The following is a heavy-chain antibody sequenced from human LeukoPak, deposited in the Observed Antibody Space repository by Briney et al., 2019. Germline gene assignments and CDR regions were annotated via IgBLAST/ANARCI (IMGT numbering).Heavy chain of an antibody. D-gene: IGHD6-19*01. CDR1: GFTFRSYA. J-gene: IGHJ4*02. CDR2: ISGSGGST. V-gene: IGHV3-23*01. CDR3: AKDAARQWLVRGVFDY. Sequence: GGSLRLSCAASGFTFRSYAMSWVRQAPGKGLEWVSAISGSGGSTYYADSVKGRFTISRDNSKNTLYLQMNSLRAEDTAVYYCAKDAARQWLVRGVFDYWGQGTLVTVSS.